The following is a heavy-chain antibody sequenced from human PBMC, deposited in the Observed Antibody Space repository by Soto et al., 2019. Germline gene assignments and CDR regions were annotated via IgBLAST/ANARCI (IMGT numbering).Heavy chain of an antibody. V-gene: IGHV3-23*01. J-gene: IGHJ4*02. Sequence: EVQLLESGGGLVQPGGSLRLSCGVSGFTFSNYAMSWVRQAPGKGLEWVSGISDSGGSTYYADSVKGRFTISRDNYKNTRYLQMNSLRPEDTAVYYCAKSRRSGGSCYDYWGQGTLVTVSS. CDR1: GFTFSNYA. CDR3: AKSRRSGGSCYDY. D-gene: IGHD2-15*01. CDR2: ISDSGGST.